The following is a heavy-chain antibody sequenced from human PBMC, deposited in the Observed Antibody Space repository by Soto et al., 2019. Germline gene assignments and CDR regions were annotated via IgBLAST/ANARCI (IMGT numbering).Heavy chain of an antibody. Sequence: QVQLVQSGAEVKKPGASVKVSCKASGYTFTSYGISWVRQAPGQGLEWMGWISAYNGNTNYAQKRQGRVTMTTDTSTSQADMELRSLGSDDTAVYYCARYPPRGWQQLSWFDPWGQGTLVTVSS. CDR1: GYTFTSYG. CDR2: ISAYNGNT. CDR3: ARYPPRGWQQLSWFDP. J-gene: IGHJ5*02. V-gene: IGHV1-18*04. D-gene: IGHD6-13*01.